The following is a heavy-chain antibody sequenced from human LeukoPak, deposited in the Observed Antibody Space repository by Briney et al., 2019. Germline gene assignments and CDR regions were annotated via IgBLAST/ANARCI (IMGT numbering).Heavy chain of an antibody. Sequence: GGSLRLSCAASGFTVNSNYMSWVRQAPGKGLEWVSVIYSGGSTYYADSVKGRFTISRDNSKNTLYLQMNSLRAEDTAVYYCARILLWFGELSWAFDIWGQGTMVTVSS. D-gene: IGHD3-10*01. CDR3: ARILLWFGELSWAFDI. CDR1: GFTVNSNY. CDR2: IYSGGST. V-gene: IGHV3-53*01. J-gene: IGHJ3*02.